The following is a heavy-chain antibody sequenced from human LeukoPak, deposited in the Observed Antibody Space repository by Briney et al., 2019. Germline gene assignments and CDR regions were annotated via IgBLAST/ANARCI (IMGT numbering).Heavy chain of an antibody. D-gene: IGHD1/OR15-1a*01. CDR3: ARDLRNNRGGYYYYYMDV. CDR2: IYYSGST. Sequence: KPSETLSLTRTVSGGSISSYYWSWIRQPPGKGLEWIGYIYYSGSTNYNPSLKSRVTISVDTSKNQFSLKLSSVTAADTAVYYCARDLRNNRGGYYYYYMDVWGKGTTVTVSS. CDR1: GGSISSYY. V-gene: IGHV4-59*01. J-gene: IGHJ6*03.